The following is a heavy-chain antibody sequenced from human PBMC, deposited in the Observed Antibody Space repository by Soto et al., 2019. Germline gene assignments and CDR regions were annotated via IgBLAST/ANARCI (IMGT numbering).Heavy chain of an antibody. CDR3: ARWWFGEFFDF. D-gene: IGHD3-10*01. J-gene: IGHJ4*02. Sequence: PSETLSLTCTVSGGSISSGDYYWSWIRQPPGKGLEWIGYIYYSGSTYYNPSLKSRVTISVDTSKNQFSLKLSSVTSADTAVYYCARWWFGEFFDFCGQGTLVTVSS. V-gene: IGHV4-30-4*01. CDR1: GGSISSGDYY. CDR2: IYYSGST.